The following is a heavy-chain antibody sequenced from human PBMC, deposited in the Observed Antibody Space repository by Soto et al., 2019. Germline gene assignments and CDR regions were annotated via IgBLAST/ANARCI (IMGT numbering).Heavy chain of an antibody. CDR3: ARDDREGVAPTRGHY. J-gene: IGHJ4*02. Sequence: PSETLSLTCTVYGGSISSYYWSWIRQPAGKGLEWIGRIYTSGSTNYNPSLKSRVTMSVDTSKNQFSLKLSSVTAADTAVYYCARDDREGVAPTRGHYWGQGTLVTVSS. CDR1: GGSISSYY. D-gene: IGHD2-15*01. V-gene: IGHV4-4*07. CDR2: IYTSGST.